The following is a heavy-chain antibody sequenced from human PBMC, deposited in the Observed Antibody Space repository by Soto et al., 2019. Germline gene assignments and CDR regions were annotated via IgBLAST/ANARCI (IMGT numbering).Heavy chain of an antibody. CDR3: ARSLTTLTTLLDY. Sequence: ASVKVSCKASGCTLTDNYMHWVREAPGQGLEWMGWINPNGGTNYAQKCQGRVTMTRDTSISTAYMELSRLSSDDTAVYYCARSLTTLTTLLDYWGQGTLVTVSS. CDR1: GCTLTDNY. D-gene: IGHD4-17*01. CDR2: INPNGGT. V-gene: IGHV1-2*02. J-gene: IGHJ4*02.